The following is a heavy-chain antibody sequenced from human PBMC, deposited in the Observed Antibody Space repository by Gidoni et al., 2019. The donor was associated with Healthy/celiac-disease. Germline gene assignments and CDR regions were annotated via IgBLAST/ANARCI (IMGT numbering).Heavy chain of an antibody. CDR1: GFPFSSYS. CDR2: ISSSSSYI. V-gene: IGHV3-21*01. Sequence: EVQLVESGGGLVKPGGSLRLSCAASGFPFSSYSMNWVRQAPGKGLEWVSSISSSSSYIYYADSVKGRFTISRDNAKNSLYLQMNSLRAEDTAVYYCARDGRYCSSTSCYFFSENYGMDVWGQGTTVTVSS. D-gene: IGHD2-2*01. CDR3: ARDGRYCSSTSCYFFSENYGMDV. J-gene: IGHJ6*02.